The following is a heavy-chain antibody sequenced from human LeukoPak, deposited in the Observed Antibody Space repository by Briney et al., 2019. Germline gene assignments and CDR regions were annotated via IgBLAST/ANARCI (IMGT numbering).Heavy chain of an antibody. CDR2: IIPIFGTT. V-gene: IGHV1-69*05. D-gene: IGHD4-11*01. Sequence: SVKVSCKASGGTFSSYAISWVRQAPGQGLEWMGGIIPIFGTTNYAQKFQGRVTMTRDTSTSTVYMELSSLTSDDTAVYFCARSDYNDYRGLGFWGQGTLVTVSS. CDR3: ARSDYNDYRGLGF. J-gene: IGHJ4*02. CDR1: GGTFSSYA.